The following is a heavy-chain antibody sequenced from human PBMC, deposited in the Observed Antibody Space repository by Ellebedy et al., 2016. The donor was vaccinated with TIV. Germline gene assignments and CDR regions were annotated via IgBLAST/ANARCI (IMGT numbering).Heavy chain of an antibody. J-gene: IGHJ4*02. V-gene: IGHV1-18*04. D-gene: IGHD3-22*01. Sequence: ASVKVSCKASGYTFTSYGFIWVRQAPGQGLEWMGWISTYNGATNYARNLQDRVTMTTDTSTNTAYMELRSLRSDDTAVYYCVREEIHGNYAAPPHYWGQGTLVTVSS. CDR2: ISTYNGAT. CDR1: GYTFTSYG. CDR3: VREEIHGNYAAPPHY.